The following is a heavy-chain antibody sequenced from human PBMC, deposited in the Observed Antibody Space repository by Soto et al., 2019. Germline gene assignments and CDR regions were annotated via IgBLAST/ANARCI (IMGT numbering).Heavy chain of an antibody. CDR2: IIPILGIA. V-gene: IGHV1-69*08. CDR3: ARDEGDGYNYFDY. J-gene: IGHJ4*02. D-gene: IGHD5-12*01. Sequence: QVQLVQSGAEVKKPGSSVKVSCKASGGTFSSYTISWVRQAPGQGLEWMGRIIPILGIANYAQKFQGRVTITADISTSTAFMELSSLRSEDTAVYYCARDEGDGYNYFDYWGQGTLVTVSS. CDR1: GGTFSSYT.